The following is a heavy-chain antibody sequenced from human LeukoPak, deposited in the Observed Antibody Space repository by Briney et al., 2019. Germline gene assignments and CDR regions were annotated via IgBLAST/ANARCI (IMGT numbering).Heavy chain of an antibody. Sequence: SETLSLTCTVSGGSISSGSYYWSWIRQPAGKGLEWIGEINHSGSTNYNPSLKSRVTISVDTPKNQFSLRLSSVTAADTAVYYCASLRERSYYARGFDYWGQGTLVTVSS. D-gene: IGHD1-26*01. CDR1: GGSISSGSYY. J-gene: IGHJ4*02. V-gene: IGHV4-39*01. CDR2: INHSGST. CDR3: ASLRERSYYARGFDY.